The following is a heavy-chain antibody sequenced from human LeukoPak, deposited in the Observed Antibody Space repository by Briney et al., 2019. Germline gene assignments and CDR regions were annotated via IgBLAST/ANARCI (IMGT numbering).Heavy chain of an antibody. CDR3: RRGRRGLCYVP. J-gene: IGHJ5*02. CDR1: AGSFSGYY. CDR2: SNYSGST. V-gene: IGHV4-34*01. D-gene: IGHD2-8*01. Sequence: PSETLSLTCAVYAGSFSGYYWGWIRQPPGDGLEWIGESNYSGSTNYHPSLKTGSSIPGDTSKNQFSLRLSSLTARTPAFYYGRRGRRGLCYVPWGQGTLVTVSS.